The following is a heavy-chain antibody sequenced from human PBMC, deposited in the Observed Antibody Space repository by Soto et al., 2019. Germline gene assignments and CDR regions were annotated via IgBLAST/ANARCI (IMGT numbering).Heavy chain of an antibody. CDR2: IFPSDSDT. CDR3: APKEKSGYYNWLEP. V-gene: IGHV5-51*01. Sequence: PGESLQMSCRTSGYKFTSSWIACVGQKPGKGLEWIGSIFPSDSDTRYSPSFQGQVTISADRSTSTVFLQWASLKASDTAVYFCAPKEKSGYYNWLEPMDEGPPVTFSP. D-gene: IGHD6-25*01. J-gene: IGHJ5*02. CDR1: GYKFTSSW.